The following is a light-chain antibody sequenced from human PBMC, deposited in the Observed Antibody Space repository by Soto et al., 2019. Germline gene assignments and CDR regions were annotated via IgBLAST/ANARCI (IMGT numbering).Light chain of an antibody. CDR1: QSVSSSY. Sequence: EIVLTQSPGTLSLSPGERATLSCRASQSVSSSYLAWYQQKPGQAPRLLIYGASSRATGIPGRFSGSGSGTDFTLTISRLEPEDFVVYYCQQYGSSPTWTFGQGTKVEIK. J-gene: IGKJ1*01. CDR3: QQYGSSPTWT. CDR2: GAS. V-gene: IGKV3-20*01.